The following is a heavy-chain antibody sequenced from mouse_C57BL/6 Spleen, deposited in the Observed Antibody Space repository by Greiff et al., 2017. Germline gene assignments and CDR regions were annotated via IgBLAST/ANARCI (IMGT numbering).Heavy chain of an antibody. V-gene: IGHV1-52*01. CDR1: GYTFTSYW. CDR3: AREKSIYYGNPYYAMDY. J-gene: IGHJ4*01. Sequence: VQLQQPGAELVRPGSSVKLSCKASGYTFTSYWMHWVKQRPIPGLEWIGNIDPSDSETHYNQKFKDKATLTVDKSSSTAYMQLSSLTSEDSAVYYCAREKSIYYGNPYYAMDYWGQGTSVTVSS. D-gene: IGHD2-1*01. CDR2: IDPSDSET.